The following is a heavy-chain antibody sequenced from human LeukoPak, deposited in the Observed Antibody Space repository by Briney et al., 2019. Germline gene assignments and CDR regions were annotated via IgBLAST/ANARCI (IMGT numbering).Heavy chain of an antibody. CDR3: ARSVEGYCSGGSCYSYYYYMDV. CDR1: GGSISSYY. V-gene: IGHV4-59*01. Sequence: SETLSLTCTVSGGSISSYYWSWIRQPPGKGLEWIGYIYYSGSTNYNPSLKSRVTISVDTSKNQFSLKLSSVTAADTAVYYCARSVEGYCSGGSCYSYYYYMDVWGKGSTVTVSS. D-gene: IGHD2-15*01. J-gene: IGHJ6*03. CDR2: IYYSGST.